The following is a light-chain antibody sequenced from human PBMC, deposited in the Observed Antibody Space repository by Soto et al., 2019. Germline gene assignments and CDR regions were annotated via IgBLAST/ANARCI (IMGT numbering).Light chain of an antibody. V-gene: IGKV4-1*01. Sequence: DIVMTQSPDSLAVSLGERATINCKSSQSVLYSSNNKNYLAWYQQKPGQPPKLLIYWASTRESGVPDRFSGSGPGTDFTLTISSLQAEDVAVYYCQQYYITPPWTFGQGTKVDIK. J-gene: IGKJ1*01. CDR3: QQYYITPPWT. CDR2: WAS. CDR1: QSVLYSSNNKNY.